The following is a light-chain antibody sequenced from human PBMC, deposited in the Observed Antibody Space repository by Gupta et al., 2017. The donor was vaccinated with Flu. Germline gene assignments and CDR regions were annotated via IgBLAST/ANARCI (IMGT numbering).Light chain of an antibody. J-gene: IGKJ3*01. CDR2: DAS. V-gene: IGKV3-11*01. Sequence: EIVLTQSPATLPLSPGERATLSCRASQSVSSYLAWYQQKPGQAPRLLIYDASNRATGIPARFSGSGSGTDSTLTISSLEPEDFAVYYCQQRSNWLFTFGPGTKVDIK. CDR3: QQRSNWLFT. CDR1: QSVSSY.